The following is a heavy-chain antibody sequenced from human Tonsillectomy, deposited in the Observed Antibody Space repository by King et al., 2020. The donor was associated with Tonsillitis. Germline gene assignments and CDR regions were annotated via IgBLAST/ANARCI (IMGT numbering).Heavy chain of an antibody. CDR2: INPNRGGT. J-gene: IGHJ3*02. D-gene: IGHD3-22*01. CDR1: GYSFTDYY. CDR3: ARDIDPYYYGSSGDDEAFDI. Sequence: QLVQSGAEVKKPGASVKVSCKASGYSFTDYYIQWVRQAPGQGLEWMGWINPNRGGTKFVQKFQGRVTMTRDMSISTADMELRRLGSDDTAVYYCARDIDPYYYGSSGDDEAFDIWGQGTMVTVSS. V-gene: IGHV1-2*02.